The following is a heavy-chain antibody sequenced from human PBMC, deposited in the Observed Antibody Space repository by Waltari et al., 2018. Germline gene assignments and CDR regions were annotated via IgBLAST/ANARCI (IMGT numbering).Heavy chain of an antibody. Sequence: QLQLQESGPGLVKPSETLSLTCTVSGGSISSSSYYWGWIRQPPGQGLEWIGSIYYSGSTYYNPSLKSRVTISVDTSKNQFSLKLSSVTAADTAVYYCARDPKYYDFWSGYQGYFDYWGQGTLVTVSS. D-gene: IGHD3-3*01. V-gene: IGHV4-39*07. CDR1: GGSISSSSYY. CDR3: ARDPKYYDFWSGYQGYFDY. CDR2: IYYSGST. J-gene: IGHJ4*02.